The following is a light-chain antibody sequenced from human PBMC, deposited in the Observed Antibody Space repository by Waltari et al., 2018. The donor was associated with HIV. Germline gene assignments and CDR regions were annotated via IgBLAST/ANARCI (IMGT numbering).Light chain of an antibody. Sequence: QSALTQPASVSGSPGQSITISCTGTRSDVGGFNYVSWYQQLPGKAPKLIIYEVSNRPSGVSNRFSGSKAVNTASLTISGLHPEDEADFYCSSYTTTSTGALFGGGTKLTVL. J-gene: IGLJ3*02. CDR2: EVS. CDR1: RSDVGGFNY. V-gene: IGLV2-14*01. CDR3: SSYTTTSTGAL.